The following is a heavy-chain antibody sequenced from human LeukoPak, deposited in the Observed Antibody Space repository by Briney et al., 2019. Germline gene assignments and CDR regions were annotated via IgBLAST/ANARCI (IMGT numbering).Heavy chain of an antibody. Sequence: ASVKVSCKASGYTFTGCYMHWVRQAPGQELEWMGWINANSGGTNYAQKFQGRVTMTRDTSISTAYMELSRLRSDDTAVYYCARSSRYDIWTGYPYWGQGTLVTVSP. D-gene: IGHD3-9*01. CDR1: GYTFTGCY. V-gene: IGHV1-2*02. CDR3: ARSSRYDIWTGYPY. J-gene: IGHJ4*02. CDR2: INANSGGT.